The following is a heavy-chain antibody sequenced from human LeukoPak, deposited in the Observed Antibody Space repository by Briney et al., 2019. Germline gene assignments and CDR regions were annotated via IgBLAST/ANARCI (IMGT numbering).Heavy chain of an antibody. D-gene: IGHD3-10*01. CDR2: IRYDGSNK. CDR1: GFTFSSYG. V-gene: IGHV3-30*02. Sequence: PGGSLRLSCAASGFTFSSYGMHWVRQAPGKGLEWVAFIRYDGSNKYYADSVKGRFTISRDNSKNTLYLQMNSLRAEDTAVYYCARAGITMVRGVEFNWFDPWGQGTLVTVSS. CDR3: ARAGITMVRGVEFNWFDP. J-gene: IGHJ5*02.